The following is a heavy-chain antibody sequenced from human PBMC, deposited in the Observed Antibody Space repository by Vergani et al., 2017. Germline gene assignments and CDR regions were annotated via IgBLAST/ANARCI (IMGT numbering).Heavy chain of an antibody. J-gene: IGHJ4*02. CDR3: ARDLAYCHEGSCAL. CDR1: GFTFNRYG. CDR2: VLFDGSNE. Sequence: QVQLVQSGGGVVLPGGSLRLSCVASGFTFNRYGMQWVRQAPGKGLEWVAYVLFDGSNEYYADSVKGRFIVSRDNSNDALYLQMNSLRTDDTAVYYCARDLAYCHEGSCALWGQGSVVTVSS. D-gene: IGHD2-15*01. V-gene: IGHV3-30*02.